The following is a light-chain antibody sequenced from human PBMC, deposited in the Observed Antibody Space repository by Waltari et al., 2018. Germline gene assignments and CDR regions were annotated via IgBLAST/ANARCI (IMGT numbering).Light chain of an antibody. J-gene: IGKJ5*01. CDR2: KAS. CDR3: QQYYSTFPIT. V-gene: IGKV1-5*03. CDR1: QSISTW. Sequence: IQMTQSPSTLSASVGDRVTIACRASQSISTWLAWYQQKPGKAPNLLIYKASNLESGVPSRFSGSGSGTEFTLTISSLQAEDVAVYYCQQYYSTFPITFGQGTRLEIK.